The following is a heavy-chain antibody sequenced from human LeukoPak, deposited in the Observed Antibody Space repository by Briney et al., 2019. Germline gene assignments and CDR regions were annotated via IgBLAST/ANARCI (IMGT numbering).Heavy chain of an antibody. D-gene: IGHD3-16*01. CDR3: ARRRYDWGGDFAN. CDR2: SRNKASSYTT. J-gene: IGHJ4*02. CDR1: GFKFSDHY. Sequence: GGSLRLSCAASGFKFSDHYIDWVRQAPGKGLEWVGRSRNKASSYTTEYAASVEGRFTISRDVSESSLYLQMNSLRTEDTAVYYCARRRYDWGGDFANWGQGTLVTVSS. V-gene: IGHV3-72*01.